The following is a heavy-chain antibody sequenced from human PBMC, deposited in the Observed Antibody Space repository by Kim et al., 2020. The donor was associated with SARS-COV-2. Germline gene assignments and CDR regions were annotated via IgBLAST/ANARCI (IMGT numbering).Heavy chain of an antibody. Sequence: SVKVSCKASGGTFSSYAISWVRQAPGQGLEWMGGIIPIFGTANYAQKFQGRVTITADESTSTAYMELSSLRSEDTAVYYCAGGGGQYYYDSSGYPYFDYWGQGTMVTVSS. J-gene: IGHJ4*02. CDR2: IIPIFGTA. CDR3: AGGGGQYYYDSSGYPYFDY. D-gene: IGHD3-22*01. V-gene: IGHV1-69*13. CDR1: GGTFSSYA.